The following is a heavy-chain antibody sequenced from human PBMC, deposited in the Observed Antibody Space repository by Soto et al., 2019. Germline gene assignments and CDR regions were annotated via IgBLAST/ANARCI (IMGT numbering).Heavy chain of an antibody. V-gene: IGHV7-4-1*01. CDR1: GYTFTSYA. D-gene: IGHD2-21*02. Sequence: ASVKVSCKASGYTFTSYAMNWVRQAPGQGLEWMGWINTNTGNPTYAQGFTGRFVFSLDTSVSTAYLQICSLKAEDTAVYYCARVSGPTSYCGGDCYSGNWFDHWGQGTLVTVSS. CDR3: ARVSGPTSYCGGDCYSGNWFDH. CDR2: INTNTGNP. J-gene: IGHJ5*02.